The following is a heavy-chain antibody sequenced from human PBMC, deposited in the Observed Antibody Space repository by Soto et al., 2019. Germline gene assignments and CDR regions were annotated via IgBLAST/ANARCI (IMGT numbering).Heavy chain of an antibody. Sequence: ASVKVSCKASGYTFTSYYMHWMRQAPGQGLECMGIINPSGGSTSYAQKFQGRVTMTRDTSTSTVYMELSSLRSEDTAVYYCARIGYGDDLDYWGQGTLVTVSS. CDR2: INPSGGST. V-gene: IGHV1-46*01. J-gene: IGHJ4*02. CDR3: ARIGYGDDLDY. CDR1: GYTFTSYY. D-gene: IGHD4-17*01.